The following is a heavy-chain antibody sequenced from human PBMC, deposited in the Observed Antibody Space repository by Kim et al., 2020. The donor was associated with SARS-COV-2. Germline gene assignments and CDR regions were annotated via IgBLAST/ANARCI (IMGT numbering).Heavy chain of an antibody. J-gene: IGHJ4*02. CDR1: GFTFSSYG. CDR2: ISYDGSNK. CDR3: AKARMSSGRDGYNSFDY. V-gene: IGHV3-30*18. D-gene: IGHD5-12*01. Sequence: GGSLRLSCAASGFTFSSYGMHWVRQAPGKGLEWVAVISYDGSNKYYADSVKGRFTISRDNSKNTLYLQMNSLRAEDTAVYYCAKARMSSGRDGYNSFDYWGQGTLVTVSS.